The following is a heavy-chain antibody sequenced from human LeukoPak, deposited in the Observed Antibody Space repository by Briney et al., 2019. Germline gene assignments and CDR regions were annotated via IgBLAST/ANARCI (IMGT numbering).Heavy chain of an antibody. V-gene: IGHV1-18*01. D-gene: IGHD6-6*01. CDR2: IGAYNGNT. CDR3: ARVKYSSSYYMDV. J-gene: IGHJ6*03. CDR1: GYTFTSYG. Sequence: ASVKVSCKASGYTFTSYGISWVRQAPGQGLEWMGWIGAYNGNTNYAQKLQGRVTITTDESTSTAYMELSSLRSEDTAVYYCARVKYSSSYYMDVWGKGTTVTVSS.